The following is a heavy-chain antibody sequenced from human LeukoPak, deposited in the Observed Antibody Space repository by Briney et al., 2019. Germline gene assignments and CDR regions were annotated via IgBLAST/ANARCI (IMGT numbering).Heavy chain of an antibody. D-gene: IGHD2-15*01. CDR2: IYPGDSDT. V-gene: IGHV5-51*01. J-gene: IGHJ4*02. Sequence: MSGESLKISCKASGYKFTKYWIGWVRQMPGKGLEWMGIIYPGDSDTRYSPSFQGQVTISADESINTAYLQWSSLKASDTAMYYCARELYCSGGSCYHFDYWGQGTLVTVSS. CDR1: GYKFTKYW. CDR3: ARELYCSGGSCYHFDY.